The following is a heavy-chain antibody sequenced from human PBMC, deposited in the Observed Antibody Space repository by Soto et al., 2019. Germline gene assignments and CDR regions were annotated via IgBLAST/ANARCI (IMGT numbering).Heavy chain of an antibody. J-gene: IGHJ4*02. D-gene: IGHD5-18*01. Sequence: SETLSLTCTVSGGSISSSSYYWGWIRQPPGKGLEWIGSIYYSGSTYYNPSLKSRVTISVDTSKNQFSLKLSSVTAADTAVYYCARLGDSYGYFDYWGQGTLVTVSS. CDR3: ARLGDSYGYFDY. CDR2: IYYSGST. CDR1: GGSISSSSYY. V-gene: IGHV4-39*01.